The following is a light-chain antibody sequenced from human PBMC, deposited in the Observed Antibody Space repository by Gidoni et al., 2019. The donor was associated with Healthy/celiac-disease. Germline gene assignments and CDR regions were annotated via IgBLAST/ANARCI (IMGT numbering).Light chain of an antibody. Sequence: QSVLTQPPSASGTPGQRVTISCSGSSSNIGSNTVNWYQQLPATAPKLLIYSNNQRPSGVPDRFSGSKSGTSASLAISGLQSEDEADYYCAAGDDSLNGWVFGGGTKLTVL. V-gene: IGLV1-44*01. CDR1: SSNIGSNT. CDR3: AAGDDSLNGWV. CDR2: SNN. J-gene: IGLJ3*02.